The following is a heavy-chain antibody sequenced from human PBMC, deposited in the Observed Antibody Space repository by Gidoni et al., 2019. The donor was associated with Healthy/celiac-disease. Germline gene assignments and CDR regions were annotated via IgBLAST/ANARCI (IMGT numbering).Heavy chain of an antibody. V-gene: IGHV4-61*02. CDR2: IYTSGST. J-gene: IGHJ4*02. CDR3: ARDGPANRDYGDYFDY. CDR1: GGSISSCSYY. D-gene: IGHD4-17*01. Sequence: QVQLQESGPGLVKPSQTLSLTCTVSGGSISSCSYYWSWIRQPAGKGLEWIGRIYTSGSTNYNPSLKSRVTISVDTSKNQFSLKLSSVTAADTAVYYCARDGPANRDYGDYFDYWGQGTLVTVSS.